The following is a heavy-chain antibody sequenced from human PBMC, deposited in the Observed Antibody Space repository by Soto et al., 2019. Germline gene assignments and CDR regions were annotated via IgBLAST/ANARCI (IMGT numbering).Heavy chain of an antibody. D-gene: IGHD3-10*01. V-gene: IGHV3-74*03. CDR2: INRDGTTS. CDR1: GFPFSHYW. Sequence: EMHLVESGGGLVPPWGSLRLSCAASGFPFSHYWMHWVRQAPGKGLVWISRINRDGTTSEYADSVKGRFTISRDNAKNVVYLQMNSLRAEDTAIYYCVRLLDVDYWGQGTLVTVSS. J-gene: IGHJ4*02. CDR3: VRLLDVDY.